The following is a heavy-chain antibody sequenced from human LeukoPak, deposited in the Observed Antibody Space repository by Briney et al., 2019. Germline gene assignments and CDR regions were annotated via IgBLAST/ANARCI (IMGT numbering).Heavy chain of an antibody. CDR2: IYTGSLS. CDR3: ARDGGLTEGGFDY. J-gene: IGHJ4*02. D-gene: IGHD1-14*01. CDR1: GFTVSNSY. Sequence: GGSLRLSCAASGFTVSNSYMSWVRQAPGKGLEWVSVIYTGSLSYYTDSVKGRFTISRDKSNNTLYLQMNSLRDEDTAVYYCARDGGLTEGGFDYWGQGALVTVS. V-gene: IGHV3-53*01.